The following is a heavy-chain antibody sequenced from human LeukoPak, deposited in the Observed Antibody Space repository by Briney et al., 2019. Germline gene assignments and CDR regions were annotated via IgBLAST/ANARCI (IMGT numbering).Heavy chain of an antibody. CDR2: IKSDGITI. CDR3: LRDLNWSLDQ. CDR1: GFTFSNYM. J-gene: IGHJ4*02. D-gene: IGHD1-20*01. Sequence: GGSLRLSRAASGFTFSNYMMHWVRQAPGKGLVWVSRIKSDGITITYADSVKGRFTISRDNAKNTLYLQMNSLRAEDTAVYYCLRDLNWSLDQWGQGTLVTVSS. V-gene: IGHV3-74*01.